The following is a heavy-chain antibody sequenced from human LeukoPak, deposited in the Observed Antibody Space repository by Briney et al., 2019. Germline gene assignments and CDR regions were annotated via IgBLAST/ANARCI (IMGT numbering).Heavy chain of an antibody. CDR2: IYHSGST. CDR1: GYSISSGYY. Sequence: SETLSLTCAVSGYSISSGYYWGWIRQPPGKGLELIGSIYHSGSTYYNPSLKSRVTISVDTSKNQFSLKLSSVTAADTAVYYCARDRGIAVAGIEAADWFDPWGQGTLVTVSS. J-gene: IGHJ5*02. D-gene: IGHD6-19*01. V-gene: IGHV4-38-2*02. CDR3: ARDRGIAVAGIEAADWFDP.